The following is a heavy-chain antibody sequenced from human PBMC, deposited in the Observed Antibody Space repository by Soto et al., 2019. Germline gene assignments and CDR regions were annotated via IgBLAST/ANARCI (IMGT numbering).Heavy chain of an antibody. D-gene: IGHD2-2*01. CDR2: IDPSDSYV. CDR3: TRRASSSFYHFDF. Sequence: PGETLKISCQASGYRFTAYWITWVRQMPGKGLEWMATIDPSDSYVDYSPSFRGHVTFSVDRSITTVYLQWNSLKASDSAMYFCTRRASSSFYHFDFWGQGALVTVSS. J-gene: IGHJ4*02. V-gene: IGHV5-10-1*01. CDR1: GYRFTAYW.